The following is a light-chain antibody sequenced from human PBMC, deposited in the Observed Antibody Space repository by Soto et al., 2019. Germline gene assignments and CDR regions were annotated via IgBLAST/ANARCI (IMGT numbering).Light chain of an antibody. CDR1: QSVSSY. Sequence: EIVLTQSPATLSLSPGERATLSCRASQSVSSYLAWYQQKPGQAPRLLIYDASNRATGIPARFSGSGSGTDLTLPIRRLEPEDFAVYYCQQRSNWPPYTLGQGTKLEIK. CDR2: DAS. CDR3: QQRSNWPPYT. V-gene: IGKV3-11*01. J-gene: IGKJ2*01.